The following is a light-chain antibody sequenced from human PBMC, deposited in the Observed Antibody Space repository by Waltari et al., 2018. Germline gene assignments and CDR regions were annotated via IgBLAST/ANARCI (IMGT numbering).Light chain of an antibody. CDR1: QSVSSY. CDR3: QKYNSSPWT. J-gene: IGKJ1*01. Sequence: ILTQSPATLSLSPGEKATLSCRASQSVSSYLAWYQQKPGQAPRLLIYGASSRATGIPDRFSGSGSGTEFTLTSSSLEPEDFAVYYCQKYNSSPWTFGQGTKVEIK. V-gene: IGKV3-20*01. CDR2: GAS.